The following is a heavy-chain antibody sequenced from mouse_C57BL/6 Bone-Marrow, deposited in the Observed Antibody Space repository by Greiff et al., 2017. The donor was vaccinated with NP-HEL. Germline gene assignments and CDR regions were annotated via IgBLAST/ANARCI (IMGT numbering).Heavy chain of an antibody. V-gene: IGHV1-55*01. Sequence: QVQLKQPGAELVKPGASVKMSCKASGYTFTSYWITWVKQRPGQGLEWIGDIYPGSGSTNYNEKFKSKATLTVDTSSSTAYMQLSSLTSEDSAVYYCARSFIYYDYVWFAYWGQGTLVTVSA. CDR2: IYPGSGST. D-gene: IGHD2-4*01. J-gene: IGHJ3*01. CDR1: GYTFTSYW. CDR3: ARSFIYYDYVWFAY.